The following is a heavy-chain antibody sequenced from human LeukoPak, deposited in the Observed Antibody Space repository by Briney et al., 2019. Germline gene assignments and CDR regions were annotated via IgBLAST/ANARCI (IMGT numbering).Heavy chain of an antibody. Sequence: GWSLRLSCVGSGFTFRSHAMSWVRQAPEKGLEFVSGIYENGGTTYYADSVKGRFTISRDNSKNTLYLQMNSLRAEDTAVYYCAKSYGDYVGWGQGTLVTVSS. CDR3: AKSYGDYVG. CDR1: GFTFRSHA. D-gene: IGHD4-17*01. CDR2: IYENGGTT. V-gene: IGHV3-23*01. J-gene: IGHJ4*02.